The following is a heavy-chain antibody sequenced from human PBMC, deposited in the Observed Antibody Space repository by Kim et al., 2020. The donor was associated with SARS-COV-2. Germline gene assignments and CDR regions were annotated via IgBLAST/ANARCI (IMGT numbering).Heavy chain of an antibody. V-gene: IGHV3-33*01. CDR1: GFTFSSYG. CDR3: ARGSERWLKLSSFDY. CDR2: IWYDGSNK. J-gene: IGHJ4*02. D-gene: IGHD5-12*01. Sequence: GGSLRLSCAASGFTFSSYGMHWVRQAPGKGLEWVAVIWYDGSNKYYADSVKGRFTISRDNSKNTLYLQMNSLRAEDTAVYYCARGSERWLKLSSFDYWGQGTLVTVSS.